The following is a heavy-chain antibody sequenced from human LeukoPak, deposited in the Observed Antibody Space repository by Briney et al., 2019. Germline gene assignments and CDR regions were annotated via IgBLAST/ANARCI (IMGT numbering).Heavy chain of an antibody. Sequence: GGSLRLSCAASGFTFSNAWMSWVRQAPGKGLEWVGRIKSKTDGGTTDYAAPVKGRFAISRDDSKNTLYLQMNSLKTEDTAVYYRTTGDIVVVPAPGFDPWGQGTLVTVSS. CDR3: TTGDIVVVPAPGFDP. V-gene: IGHV3-15*01. D-gene: IGHD2-2*01. J-gene: IGHJ5*02. CDR2: IKSKTDGGTT. CDR1: GFTFSNAW.